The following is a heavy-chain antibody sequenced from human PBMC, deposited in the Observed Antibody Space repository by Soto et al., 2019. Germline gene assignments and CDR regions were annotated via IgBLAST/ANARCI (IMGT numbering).Heavy chain of an antibody. D-gene: IGHD6-19*01. V-gene: IGHV3-48*02. J-gene: IGHJ4*02. CDR3: ARDTLARSTGWPIFDY. CDR1: GFPFSSYN. Sequence: EVRLVESGGVLVQPGGCLKLSCAASGFPFSSYNMNWVRQAPGKGLEWVSFISSSSSNIYYADSVKGRFTISRDNAKNSLYLQMNSLRDEDTAVYYCARDTLARSTGWPIFDYWGRGTLVTVSS. CDR2: ISSSSSNI.